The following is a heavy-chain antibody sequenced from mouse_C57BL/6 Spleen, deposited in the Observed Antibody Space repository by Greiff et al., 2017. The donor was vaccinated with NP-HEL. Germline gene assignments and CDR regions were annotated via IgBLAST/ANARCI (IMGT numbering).Heavy chain of an antibody. J-gene: IGHJ4*01. CDR3: AREGIYYDYYAMDY. CDR1: GYSITSGYY. V-gene: IGHV3-6*01. CDR2: ISYDGSN. D-gene: IGHD2-1*01. Sequence: EVKLMESGPGLVKPSQSLSLTCSVTGYSITSGYYWNWIRQFPGNKLEWMGYISYDGSNNYNPSLKNRISITRDTSKNQFFLKLNSVTTEDTATYYCAREGIYYDYYAMDYWGQGTSVTVSS.